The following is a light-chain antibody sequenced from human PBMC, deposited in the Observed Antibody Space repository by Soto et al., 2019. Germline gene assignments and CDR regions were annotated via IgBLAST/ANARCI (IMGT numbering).Light chain of an antibody. CDR2: DAS. Sequence: EIVMTQSPAILSVSPGERATLSCRASQNIRFNLAWYQQKPGQAPRLLIYDASKRATDIPARFSGSGSGSDFTLTISSLEPEDLAVYSCQQRSNWAFGQGTKVDIK. J-gene: IGKJ1*01. V-gene: IGKV3-11*01. CDR1: QNIRFN. CDR3: QQRSNWA.